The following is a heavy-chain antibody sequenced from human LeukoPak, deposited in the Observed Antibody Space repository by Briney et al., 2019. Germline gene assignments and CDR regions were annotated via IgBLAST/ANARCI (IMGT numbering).Heavy chain of an antibody. J-gene: IGHJ3*02. V-gene: IGHV3-21*01. CDR2: ISSSSSYI. CDR1: GFTVSSNY. CDR3: ARGLGSYGYSDAFDI. Sequence: VGSLRLSCAASGFTVSSNYMSWVRQAPGKGLEWVSSISSSSSYIYYADSVKGRFTISRDNAKNSLYLQMNSLRAEDTAVYYCARGLGSYGYSDAFDIWGQGTMVTVSS. D-gene: IGHD5-18*01.